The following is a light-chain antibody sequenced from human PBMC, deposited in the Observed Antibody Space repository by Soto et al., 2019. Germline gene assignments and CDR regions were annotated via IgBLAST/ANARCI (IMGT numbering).Light chain of an antibody. Sequence: QSVLTQPPSVSAAPGQKVTISCSGSSSNIGNNYVSWYQQLPGTAPKLLIYENNKRPSGIPDRFSGSKSGTSATLGIAGLQTGEEADYFCGAWDGRLNGAKVVFGGGTKLTVL. CDR1: SSNIGNNY. CDR2: ENN. CDR3: GAWDGRLNGAKVV. J-gene: IGLJ3*02. V-gene: IGLV1-51*02.